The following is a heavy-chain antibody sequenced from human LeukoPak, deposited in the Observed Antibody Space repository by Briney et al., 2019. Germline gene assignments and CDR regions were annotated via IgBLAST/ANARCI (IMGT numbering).Heavy chain of an antibody. V-gene: IGHV4-39*01. D-gene: IGHD6-19*01. CDR3: ATGVGMAVSHI. CDR1: GGSISNSNYC. J-gene: IGHJ4*02. Sequence: TSETLSLTCTVSGGSISNSNYCWGWIRQSPGKGLEWIGSFCYSESTHYNPSLKSRITISVDTSKNQFSLKLRFVTAADTAVYFCATGVGMAVSHIWGQGTLVTVSS. CDR2: FCYSEST.